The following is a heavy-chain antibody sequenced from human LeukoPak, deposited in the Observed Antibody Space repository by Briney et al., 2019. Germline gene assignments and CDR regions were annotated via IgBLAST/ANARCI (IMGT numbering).Heavy chain of an antibody. D-gene: IGHD5-18*01. CDR1: GFTFSSYG. CDR3: AKGVAYSHDY. Sequence: GGSLRLSCGASGFTFSSYGMHWVRQAPGKGLEWVSFIRYDGSQTYYAASVKGRFTISRDNSRNPVFLEMNSLRPEDTAMCYCAKGVAYSHDYWGQGTLVTVS. V-gene: IGHV3-30*02. J-gene: IGHJ4*02. CDR2: IRYDGSQT.